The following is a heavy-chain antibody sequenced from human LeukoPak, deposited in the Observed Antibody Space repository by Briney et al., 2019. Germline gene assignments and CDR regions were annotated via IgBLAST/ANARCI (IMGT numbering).Heavy chain of an antibody. CDR3: ARDPSYCSGGSCYRNKQYNWFDP. D-gene: IGHD2-15*01. J-gene: IGHJ5*02. V-gene: IGHV1-2*02. CDR1: GYTFTGYY. CDR2: INPNSGGT. Sequence: ASVKVSCKASGYTFTGYYMHWVRQAPGQGLEWMGWINPNSGGTNYGRVTMTRDTSISTAYMELSRLRSDDTAVYYCARDPSYCSGGSCYRNKQYNWFDPWGQGTLVTVSS.